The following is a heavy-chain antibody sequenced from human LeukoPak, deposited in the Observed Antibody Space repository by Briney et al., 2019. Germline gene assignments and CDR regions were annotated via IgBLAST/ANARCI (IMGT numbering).Heavy chain of an antibody. CDR1: GFTFSGYW. D-gene: IGHD5-18*01. V-gene: IGHV3-74*01. Sequence: GGSLRLSCAASGFTFSGYWMHWVRQVPGKGLVWVSRINIDGTSTSYADSAKGRFTISRDNAKNSLFLQMNSLRAEDSAVYYCARVRDSYGYYYYMDVWGKGTTVTVSS. J-gene: IGHJ6*03. CDR2: INIDGTST. CDR3: ARVRDSYGYYYYMDV.